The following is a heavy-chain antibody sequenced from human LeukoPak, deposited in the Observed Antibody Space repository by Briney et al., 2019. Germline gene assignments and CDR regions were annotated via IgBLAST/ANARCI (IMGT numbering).Heavy chain of an antibody. D-gene: IGHD3-10*01. V-gene: IGHV1-18*01. CDR3: ARGGLLWFGELFVPPYYYYMDV. J-gene: IGHJ6*03. Sequence: ASVKVSCKASGYTFTSYGISWVRQAPGQGLEWMGWISAYNGNTNYAQKLQGRVTMTTDTSTSTAYMELRSLRSDDTAVYYCARGGLLWFGELFVPPYYYYMDVWGKGTTVTISS. CDR1: GYTFTSYG. CDR2: ISAYNGNT.